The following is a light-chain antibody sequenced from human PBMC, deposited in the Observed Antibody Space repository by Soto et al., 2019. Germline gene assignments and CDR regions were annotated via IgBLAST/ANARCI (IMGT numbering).Light chain of an antibody. J-gene: IGKJ2*01. Sequence: DIQLTQSPSFLSASVGDRVTITCRASQGISSYLAWYQQKPGKAPKLLIYVASTLQSGVPSRFSGSGSETEFTLIISSVQPEDHSTYYCQQLNSYPLTFGQGTKLEIK. CDR1: QGISSY. V-gene: IGKV1-9*01. CDR2: VAS. CDR3: QQLNSYPLT.